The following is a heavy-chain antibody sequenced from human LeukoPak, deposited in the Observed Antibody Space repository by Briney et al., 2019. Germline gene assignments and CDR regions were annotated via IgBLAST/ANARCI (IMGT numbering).Heavy chain of an antibody. CDR2: INHSGST. CDR1: GGSFSGYY. D-gene: IGHD4-17*01. CDR3: ARDSHGDYGWYFDL. V-gene: IGHV4-34*01. Sequence: SETLSLTCAVYGGSFSGYYWSWIRQPPGKGLEWIGEINHSGSTNYNPSLKSRVTISVDTSKNQFSLKLSSVTAADTAVYYCARDSHGDYGWYFDLWGRGTLVTVSS. J-gene: IGHJ2*01.